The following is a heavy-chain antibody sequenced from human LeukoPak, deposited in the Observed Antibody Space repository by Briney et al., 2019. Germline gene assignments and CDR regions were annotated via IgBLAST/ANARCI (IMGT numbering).Heavy chain of an antibody. CDR1: GYSISSAYY. D-gene: IGHD2-15*01. CDR3: ARDRGEDIVVVVAATPVRWFDP. CDR2: IYYSGST. J-gene: IGHJ5*02. V-gene: IGHV4-38-2*02. Sequence: SETLSLTCSVSGYSISSAYYWGWIRQPPGKGLEWIGSIYYSGSTYYNPSLKSRVTISVDTSKNQFSLKLSSVTAADTAVYYCARDRGEDIVVVVAATPVRWFDPWGQGTLVTVSS.